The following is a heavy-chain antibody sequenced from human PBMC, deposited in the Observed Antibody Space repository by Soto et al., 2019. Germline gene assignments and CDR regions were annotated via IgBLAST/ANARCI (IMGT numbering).Heavy chain of an antibody. CDR2: VSHHGTS. CDR1: DGSLTEYH. J-gene: IGHJ5*02. Sequence: QAQLQQWGAGLLKPSETLSLTCVVYDGSLTEYHWSWVRQTPGKGLEWIGEVSHHGTSHYNPSLGRRVIMSFDTSKDQFSLTLQSVTAADTGIYYCARGQSAVDVFSPTPLPFDPWGPGTPVTVSS. D-gene: IGHD1-1*01. CDR3: ARGQSAVDVFSPTPLPFDP. V-gene: IGHV4-34*01.